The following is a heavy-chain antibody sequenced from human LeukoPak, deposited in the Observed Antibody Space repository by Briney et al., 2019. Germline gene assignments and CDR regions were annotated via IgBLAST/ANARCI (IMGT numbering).Heavy chain of an antibody. Sequence: SETLSLTCTVSGGSISSGGYYWSWIRQPPGKGLEWIGEINHSGSTNYNPSLKSRVTISVDTSKNQFSLKLSSVTAADTAVYYCARMAGGGYSYGSLDYWGQGTLVTVSS. CDR3: ARMAGGGYSYGSLDY. J-gene: IGHJ4*02. CDR2: INHSGST. V-gene: IGHV4-30-2*01. D-gene: IGHD5-18*01. CDR1: GGSISSGGYY.